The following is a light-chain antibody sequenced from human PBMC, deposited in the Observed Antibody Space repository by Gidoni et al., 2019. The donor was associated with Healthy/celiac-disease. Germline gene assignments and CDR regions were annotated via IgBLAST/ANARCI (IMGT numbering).Light chain of an antibody. Sequence: EIVLTQSPGTRSLSPGERATLSCRASQSVSSSYLAWYQQKPGQAPRLLIYGASSRATGIPDRFSGSGSGTDFTLTISRLEPEDFAVYYCQQYGSLPGSFGQGTKLEIK. CDR1: QSVSSSY. J-gene: IGKJ2*04. CDR3: QQYGSLPGS. CDR2: GAS. V-gene: IGKV3-20*01.